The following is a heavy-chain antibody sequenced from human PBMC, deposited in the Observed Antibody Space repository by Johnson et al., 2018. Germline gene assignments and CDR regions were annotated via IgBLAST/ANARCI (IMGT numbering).Heavy chain of an antibody. CDR2: ITWNGDNK. CDR1: GFIFDDHA. V-gene: IGHV3-9*01. Sequence: EVQLLESGGGLEQRGRSXRRSYAASGFIFDDHAMHWVRQVPGKGLEWVSGITWNGDNKVYADSVKGRFNISRDKTKKSLSLELNSLRPEDTALYYCGRDIAPLGFYIDVWGKGTTVTVSS. CDR3: GRDIAPLGFYIDV. J-gene: IGHJ6*03. D-gene: IGHD2-21*01.